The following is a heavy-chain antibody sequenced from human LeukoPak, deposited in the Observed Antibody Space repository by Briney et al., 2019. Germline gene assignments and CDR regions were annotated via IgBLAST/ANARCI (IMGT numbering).Heavy chain of an antibody. CDR3: AKCVGSSSSCLYYFDY. Sequence: GGSLRLSCAASGFTFSSYGMHWVRQAPGKGLEWVAVISYNGNNKYYADSVKGRFTISRDSSKNTLYLQMNSLRAEDTAVYYCAKCVGSSSSCLYYFDYWGQGTLVTVSS. V-gene: IGHV3-30*18. D-gene: IGHD2-2*01. J-gene: IGHJ4*02. CDR1: GFTFSSYG. CDR2: ISYNGNNK.